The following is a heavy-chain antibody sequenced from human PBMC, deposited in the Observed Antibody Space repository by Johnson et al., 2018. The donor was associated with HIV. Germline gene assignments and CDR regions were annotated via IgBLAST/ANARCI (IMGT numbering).Heavy chain of an antibody. Sequence: QVQLVESGGGVVQPGGSLRLSCAASGFTFSSYGMHWVRQAPGKGLEWVAIMWYDGSQIGYADSVKGRFTISRDSSRDTLYLQMSSLKPEDTAVYYCTRDRIQIWSYVGTFDIWGQGTMVTVSS. CDR1: GFTFSSYG. D-gene: IGHD5-18*01. J-gene: IGHJ3*02. CDR3: TRDRIQIWSYVGTFDI. CDR2: MWYDGSQI. V-gene: IGHV3-30*02.